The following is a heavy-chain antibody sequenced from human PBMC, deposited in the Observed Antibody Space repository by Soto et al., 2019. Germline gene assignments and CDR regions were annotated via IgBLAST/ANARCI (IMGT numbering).Heavy chain of an antibody. J-gene: IGHJ4*02. CDR2: INAGNGNT. D-gene: IGHD3-22*01. CDR3: ARFSSGYFYYFDY. CDR1: GYTFTGYA. Sequence: SVKVSCNASGYTFTGYAMHWVRQAPGQRLEWMGWINAGNGNTKYSQKLQGRVTITRDTSASTAYMELSSLRSEDTAVYYCARFSSGYFYYFDYWGQGTLVTGSS. V-gene: IGHV1-3*01.